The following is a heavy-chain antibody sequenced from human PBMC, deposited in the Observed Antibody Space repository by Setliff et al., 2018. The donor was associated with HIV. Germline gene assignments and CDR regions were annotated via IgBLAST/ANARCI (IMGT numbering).Heavy chain of an antibody. J-gene: IGHJ4*02. CDR1: GGSISTSKYY. CDR2: VDYTGST. CDR3: ARLNISIAVDY. V-gene: IGHV4-39*01. Sequence: SETLSLTCTVSGGSISTSKYYWGWVRQPPGKGLEWVGNVDYTGSTYYNPSLKSRVTFSADTSKNQFSLKLSAVTAADTAVYYCARLNISIAVDYWGQGTLVTVSS. D-gene: IGHD6-19*01.